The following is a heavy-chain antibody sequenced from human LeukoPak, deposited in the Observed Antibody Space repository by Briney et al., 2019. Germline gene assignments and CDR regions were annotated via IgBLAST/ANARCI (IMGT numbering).Heavy chain of an antibody. Sequence: GGSLRLSCAASGFTFSSYSMNWVRQAPXXXXXXXXYIXSXSSTIYYADSVKGRFTISRDNAKNSLYLQMNSLRAEDTAVYYCARDYYDSSGYYVYYYYYGMDVWGQGTTVTVSS. J-gene: IGHJ6*02. CDR2: IXSXSSTI. V-gene: IGHV3-48*01. D-gene: IGHD3-22*01. CDR1: GFTFSSYS. CDR3: ARDYYDSSGYYVYYYYYGMDV.